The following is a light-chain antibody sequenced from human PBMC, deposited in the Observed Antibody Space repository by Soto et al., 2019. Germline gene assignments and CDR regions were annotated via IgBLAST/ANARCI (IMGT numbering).Light chain of an antibody. J-gene: IGKJ1*01. Sequence: DIQMTQSPSTLSASVGDRVTITCRASQSISGSLAWYQQKTGKAPKLLIYEASNLKSGVPSRFSGSGSGTDYTLTISSLQPDDSASYYCQQYNGYWTFGQGTRVEIK. CDR2: EAS. V-gene: IGKV1-5*03. CDR3: QQYNGYWT. CDR1: QSISGS.